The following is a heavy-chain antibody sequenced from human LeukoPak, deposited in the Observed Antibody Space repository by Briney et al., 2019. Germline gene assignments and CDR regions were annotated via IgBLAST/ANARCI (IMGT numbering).Heavy chain of an antibody. V-gene: IGHV1-69*05. J-gene: IGHJ4*02. CDR3: ARGPVYDILTGYSYYFDY. CDR1: GGTFSSYA. D-gene: IGHD3-9*01. Sequence: SVKVSCKASGGTFSSYAISWVRQAPGQGLEWMGGIIPIFGTANYAQKFQGRVTITTDESTSTAYMELSSLRSEDTAVYYCARGPVYDILTGYSYYFDYWGQGTLVTVSS. CDR2: IIPIFGTA.